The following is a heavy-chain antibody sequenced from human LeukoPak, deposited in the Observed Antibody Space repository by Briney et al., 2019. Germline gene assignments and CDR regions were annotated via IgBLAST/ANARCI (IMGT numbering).Heavy chain of an antibody. J-gene: IGHJ3*02. CDR2: IYSSGST. CDR1: GGSISSGSYY. Sequence: SQTLSLTCTVSGGSISSGSYYWSWIRQPAGKGLEWIGRIYSSGSTNYNPSLKSRVTISVDTSKNQFSLKLSSVTAADTAVYYCARAPNDILTGYSADPGNAFDIWGQGTMVTVSS. V-gene: IGHV4-61*02. D-gene: IGHD3-9*01. CDR3: ARAPNDILTGYSADPGNAFDI.